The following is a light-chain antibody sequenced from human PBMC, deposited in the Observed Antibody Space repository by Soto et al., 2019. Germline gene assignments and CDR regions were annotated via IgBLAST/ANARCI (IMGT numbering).Light chain of an antibody. J-gene: IGLJ2*01. V-gene: IGLV1-47*02. Sequence: QSVLTQPPSASGTPGQRVTISCSGSSSNIGSNYGYWYQQLPGTAPKLLIHSNNQRPSGVPDRFSGSKSGTSASLAISGLRSEDEADYYCAAWDDSLGGRVVFGGGTKLTVL. CDR1: SSNIGSNY. CDR2: SNN. CDR3: AAWDDSLGGRVV.